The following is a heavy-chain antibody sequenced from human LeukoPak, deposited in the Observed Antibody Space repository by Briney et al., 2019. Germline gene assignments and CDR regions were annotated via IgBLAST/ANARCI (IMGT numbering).Heavy chain of an antibody. V-gene: IGHV1-69*04. Sequence: ASVKVSCKASGGTFSSYAISWVRQAPGQGLEWMGRIIPILGIANYAQKFQGRVTITADKSTSTAYMELSSLRSEDTAVYYCAREKDYYDSSGYVDHWGQGTLVTVSS. J-gene: IGHJ4*02. D-gene: IGHD3-22*01. CDR2: IIPILGIA. CDR1: GGTFSSYA. CDR3: AREKDYYDSSGYVDH.